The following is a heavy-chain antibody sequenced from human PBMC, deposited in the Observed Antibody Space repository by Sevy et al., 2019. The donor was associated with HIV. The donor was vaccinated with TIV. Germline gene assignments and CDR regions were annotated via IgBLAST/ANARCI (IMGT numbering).Heavy chain of an antibody. CDR2: IRYDGSNK. CDR3: AKDNSYIWGSYSLDY. V-gene: IGHV3-30*02. CDR1: GFTFSNYG. Sequence: GGSLRLSCAASGFTFSNYGMHWVRQAPGKGLEWVAFIRYDGSNKYYADSVKGRFTISRDNSKNTLYLQMNSLRAEDTAVYYCAKDNSYIWGSYSLDYWGQGTLVTVSS. D-gene: IGHD3-16*01. J-gene: IGHJ4*02.